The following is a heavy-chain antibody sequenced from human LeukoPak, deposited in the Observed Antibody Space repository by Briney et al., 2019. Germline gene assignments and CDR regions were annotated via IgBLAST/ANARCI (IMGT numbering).Heavy chain of an antibody. CDR1: GYTLTSYG. V-gene: IGHV1-18*01. CDR3: ASGYCSSTSCYTGFMGN. D-gene: IGHD2-2*02. J-gene: IGHJ4*02. CDR2: ISAYNGNT. Sequence: GASVKVSCKASGYTLTSYGISWVRQAPGQGLEWTGSISAYNGNTNYAQKLQGRVTMTTDTSTSTAYMEPRSLRSDDTAVYYCASGYCSSTSCYTGFMGNWGQGTLVTVSS.